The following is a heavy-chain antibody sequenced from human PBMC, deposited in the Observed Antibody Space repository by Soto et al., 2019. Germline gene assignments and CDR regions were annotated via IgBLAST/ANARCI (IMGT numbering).Heavy chain of an antibody. J-gene: IGHJ3*02. D-gene: IGHD3-22*01. Sequence: QVQLQESGPGLVKPSQTLSLTCTVSGGSISSGDSYWSWIRQPPGRGLEWIGYIYCSGSTYYTPSLTSRVTISVDTSKNQLSLKLSSVTAADTAVYYCARAAKTYYYDSSGYYYTFDIWGQGTLVTVSS. CDR3: ARAAKTYYYDSSGYYYTFDI. V-gene: IGHV4-30-4*01. CDR2: IYCSGST. CDR1: GGSISSGDSY.